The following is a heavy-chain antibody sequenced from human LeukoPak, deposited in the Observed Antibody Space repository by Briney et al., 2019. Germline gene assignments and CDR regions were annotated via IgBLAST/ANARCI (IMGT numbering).Heavy chain of an antibody. V-gene: IGHV3-23*01. CDR2: ISGSGGST. CDR3: AKSKRTAYYYDSSGYYYADY. D-gene: IGHD3-22*01. Sequence: GGSLRLSCAASGFTFINYDMNWVRQAPGKGLEWVSAISGSGGSTYYADSVKGRFTISRDNSKNTLYLQMNSLRAEDTAVYYCAKSKRTAYYYDSSGYYYADYWGQGTLVTVSS. J-gene: IGHJ4*02. CDR1: GFTFINYD.